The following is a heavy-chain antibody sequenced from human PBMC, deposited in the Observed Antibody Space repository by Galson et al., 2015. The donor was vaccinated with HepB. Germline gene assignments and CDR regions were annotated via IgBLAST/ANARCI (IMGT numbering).Heavy chain of an antibody. J-gene: IGHJ4*02. V-gene: IGHV3-23*01. D-gene: IGHD2-15*01. CDR3: AARCASCCFDY. Sequence: SLRLSCAASGFTFSSYAMSWVRQAPGKGLEWVSAISGSGGSTYYTDSMKGRFTISRDNSKNTLYLQMNSLRAEDTAVYYCAARCASCCFDYWGQGTLVTVSS. CDR1: GFTFSSYA. CDR2: ISGSGGST.